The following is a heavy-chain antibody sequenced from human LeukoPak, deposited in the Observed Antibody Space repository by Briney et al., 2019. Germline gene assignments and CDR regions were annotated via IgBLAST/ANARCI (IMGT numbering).Heavy chain of an antibody. Sequence: GESLKISCKGSGCSFTSYWVSWVRQMPGKGLEWMGRIDPSDSYTNYSPSFQGHVTISADKSISTAYLQWSSLKASDTAMYYCARREGDWFDPWGQGTLVTVSS. D-gene: IGHD3-16*01. CDR1: GCSFTSYW. CDR2: IDPSDSYT. J-gene: IGHJ5*02. CDR3: ARREGDWFDP. V-gene: IGHV5-10-1*01.